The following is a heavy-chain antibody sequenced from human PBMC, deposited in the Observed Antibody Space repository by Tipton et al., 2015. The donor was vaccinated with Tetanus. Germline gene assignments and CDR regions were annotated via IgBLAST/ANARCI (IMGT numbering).Heavy chain of an antibody. Sequence: TLSLTCTVSGASISSSDYYWGWIRQPPGKGLEWIGSMYYRGNTAYNPSLKSRVAISVDTSKNQFSLKLTSVTAADTAVYYCARRGGDFLTGYYDSWGQGTPVIVSS. CDR1: GASISSSDYY. V-gene: IGHV4-39*01. CDR2: MYYRGNT. J-gene: IGHJ4*02. CDR3: ARRGGDFLTGYYDS. D-gene: IGHD3-9*01.